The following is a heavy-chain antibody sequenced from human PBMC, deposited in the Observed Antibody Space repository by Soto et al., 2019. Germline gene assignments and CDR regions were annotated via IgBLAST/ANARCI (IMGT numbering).Heavy chain of an antibody. CDR1: GDSFTSFW. V-gene: IGHV5-51*01. D-gene: IGHD3-3*01. J-gene: IGHJ6*02. CDR3: ARLTGHLRTIFGVVRGNYYYYGMDV. Sequence: GESLKISCKVSGDSFTSFWIGWVRQMPGKGLEWLGSIYPGDSDTRYSPSFQGQVTISADKSISTAYLQWSSLKASDTAMYYCARLTGHLRTIFGVVRGNYYYYGMDVWGQGTTVTVSS. CDR2: IYPGDSDT.